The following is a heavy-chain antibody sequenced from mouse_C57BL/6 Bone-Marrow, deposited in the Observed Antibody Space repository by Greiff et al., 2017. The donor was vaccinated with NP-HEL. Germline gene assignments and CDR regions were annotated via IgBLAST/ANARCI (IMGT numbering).Heavy chain of an antibody. V-gene: IGHV7-3*01. D-gene: IGHD2-4*01. J-gene: IGHJ4*01. CDR1: GFTFTDYY. CDR3: ARSIYYEYADDPFYAMDC. Sequence: EVNVVESGGGLVQPGGSLSLSCAASGFTFTDYYMSWVRQPPGKALEWLVFIRNKANGYTTEYSASVKGRFTISRDNSQSILYLQMNALRAEDSATYYCARSIYYEYADDPFYAMDCWGQGTSVTVSS. CDR2: IRNKANGYTT.